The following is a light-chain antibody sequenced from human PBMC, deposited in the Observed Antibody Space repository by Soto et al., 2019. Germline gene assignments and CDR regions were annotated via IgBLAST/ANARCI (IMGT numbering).Light chain of an antibody. CDR2: EAS. J-gene: IGKJ1*01. CDR3: PQYNAYWT. Sequence: DIQMTQSPSTLSASVGDRVTITCRASQSISGSLAWYQQKPGKAPNLLIYEASNLKSGVPSRFSGSGSGTECTLSIRSLQPDESGTTNCPQYNAYWTFGQGARVALK. V-gene: IGKV1-5*03. CDR1: QSISGS.